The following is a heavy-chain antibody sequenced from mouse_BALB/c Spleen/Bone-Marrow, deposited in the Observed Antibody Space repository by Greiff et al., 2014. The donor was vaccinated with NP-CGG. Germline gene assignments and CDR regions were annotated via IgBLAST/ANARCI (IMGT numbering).Heavy chain of an antibody. V-gene: IGHV1-9*01. D-gene: IGHD2-1*01. CDR2: ILPGSGST. Sequence: VQLQQSGAELMKPGASVKISCKATGYTFSRYWIEWVKQRPGRGLEWIGEILPGSGSTNYNEKFKGKATFTADTSSNTAYMQLSSLTSEDPAVYYCARNYGNYVWFANWGQGTLVTVSA. J-gene: IGHJ3*01. CDR1: GYTFSRYW. CDR3: ARNYGNYVWFAN.